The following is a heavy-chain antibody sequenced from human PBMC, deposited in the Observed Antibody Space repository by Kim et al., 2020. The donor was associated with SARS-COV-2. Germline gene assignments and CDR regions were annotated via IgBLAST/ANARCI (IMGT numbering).Heavy chain of an antibody. V-gene: IGHV5-10-1*01. CDR2: IDPSDSYT. Sequence: GESLKISCKGSGYSFTSYWISWVRQMPGKGLEWMGRIDPSDSYTNYSPSFQGHVTISADKSISTAYLQWSSLKASDTAMYYCARRRFEQQLGGVYYGMDVWGQGTTVTVSS. CDR3: ARRRFEQQLGGVYYGMDV. CDR1: GYSFTSYW. J-gene: IGHJ6*02. D-gene: IGHD6-13*01.